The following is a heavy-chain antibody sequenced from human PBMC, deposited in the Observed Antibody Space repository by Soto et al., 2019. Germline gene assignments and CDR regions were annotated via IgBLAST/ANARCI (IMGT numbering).Heavy chain of an antibody. CDR2: INSDGSTT. D-gene: IGHD3-22*01. V-gene: IGHV3-74*01. Sequence: GGSLRLSCAASGFTFSTHWMHWVRQAPGKGLVWVSRINSDGSTTNYVDSVKGRFTISRDNAKNTVYLQMNSLRAEDTAVYYCTTDSYFTLKLVRFDYWGLGTLVTVSS. CDR3: TTDSYFTLKLVRFDY. CDR1: GFTFSTHW. J-gene: IGHJ4*01.